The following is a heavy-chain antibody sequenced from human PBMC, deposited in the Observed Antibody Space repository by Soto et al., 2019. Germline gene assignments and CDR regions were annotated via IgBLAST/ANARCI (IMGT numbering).Heavy chain of an antibody. CDR3: ARDARIGTDWYFDL. J-gene: IGHJ2*01. V-gene: IGHV3-30-3*01. Sequence: QVQLVESGGGVVQPGRSLRLSCVGSGFTFSDYAIHWVRQAPGKGLDWVAAISYDGSGKYYADSVKGRFTISRDNSKNXLYLQMNSLRVEDTAVYYCARDARIGTDWYFDLWGRGTLVTVSS. CDR1: GFTFSDYA. CDR2: ISYDGSGK. D-gene: IGHD1-26*01.